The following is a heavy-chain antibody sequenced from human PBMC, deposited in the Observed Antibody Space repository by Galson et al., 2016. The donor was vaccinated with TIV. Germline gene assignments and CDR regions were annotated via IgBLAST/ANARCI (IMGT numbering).Heavy chain of an antibody. CDR2: IDWDDDK. Sequence: PALVKPTQTLTLTCTFSGFSLTTDGMCVNWIRQPPGKALEWLARIDWDDDKSYTSSLKTRLTISKATTKNQVVLTVTNMDPVDTATYYCARISGYYDSSGHYIPRSFDYWGQGTMVTVSS. V-gene: IGHV2-70*11. CDR3: ARISGYYDSSGHYIPRSFDY. J-gene: IGHJ4*02. D-gene: IGHD3-22*01. CDR1: GFSLTTDGMC.